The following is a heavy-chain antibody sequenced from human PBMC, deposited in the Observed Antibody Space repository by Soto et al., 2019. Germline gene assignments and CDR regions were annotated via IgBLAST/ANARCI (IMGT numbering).Heavy chain of an antibody. J-gene: IGHJ4*02. CDR1: GVTFSSYA. D-gene: IGHD5-18*01. Sequence: GGSLRLSCAASGVTFSSYAMSWVRQAPVKGLEWVSAISGSGGSTYYADSVKGRFTISRDNSKNTLYLQMNSLRAEDTAVYYCAKDRAYSYGPDFDYWGQGTLVTVSS. V-gene: IGHV3-23*01. CDR2: ISGSGGST. CDR3: AKDRAYSYGPDFDY.